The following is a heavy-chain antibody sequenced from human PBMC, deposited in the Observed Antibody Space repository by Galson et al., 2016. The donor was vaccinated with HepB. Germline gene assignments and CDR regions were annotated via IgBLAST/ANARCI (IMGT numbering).Heavy chain of an antibody. CDR1: GFTVSSSY. D-gene: IGHD3-3*01. J-gene: IGHJ2*01. CDR3: ASLRFKGFDL. CDR2: IYSGGST. Sequence: SLRLSCAASGFTVSSSYMSWVRQAPGEGLEWVSVIYSGGSTYYADSVKGRFTISRDNSKNTLYLQMNSLRAEDTAVYYCASLRFKGFDLWGRGTLVTVSS. V-gene: IGHV3-53*01.